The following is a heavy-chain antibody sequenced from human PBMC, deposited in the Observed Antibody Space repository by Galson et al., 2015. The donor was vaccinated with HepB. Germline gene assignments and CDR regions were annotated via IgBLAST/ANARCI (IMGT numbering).Heavy chain of an antibody. CDR3: VSPHRSGYYYLFEY. J-gene: IGHJ4*02. CDR1: GDSLSSDSYY. D-gene: IGHD3-22*01. Sequence: DTLSLTCTVSGDSLSSDSYYWGWIRQPPGKTLQWIGSIFYSGSTYYNPSLQSRVTMSVYTSKIQFSLSLGSVSAADTAVYYCVSPHRSGYYYLFEYWGQGVLVTVSS. CDR2: IFYSGST. V-gene: IGHV4-39*01.